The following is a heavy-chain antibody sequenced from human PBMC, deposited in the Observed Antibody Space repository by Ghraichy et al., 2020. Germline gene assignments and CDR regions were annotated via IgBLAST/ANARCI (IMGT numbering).Heavy chain of an antibody. V-gene: IGHV3-23*01. CDR2: ISTDGKSA. CDR3: AKGSTYSRPYYFDY. D-gene: IGHD2-2*01. J-gene: IGHJ4*02. Sequence: GGSLRLSCAASGFTFGNCAMSWVRQAPGKGLEWVSAISTDGKSAYYVDSVKGRFTISRDNSKSTLFLQMNSLRAEDTAVYYCAKGSTYSRPYYFDYWGQGPLVAGSS. CDR1: GFTFGNCA.